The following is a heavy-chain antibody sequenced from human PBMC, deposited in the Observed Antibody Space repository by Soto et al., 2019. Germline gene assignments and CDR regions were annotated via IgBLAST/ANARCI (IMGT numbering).Heavy chain of an antibody. Sequence: KTSETLSLTCTVSGDSINSDGHSWSWLRQPPGEALEWIGCIYQTGTTHYNPSLRSRLSISAVRTKNQFSLPHSSLTAAETAVYYCASAVFCAGRSCFLNWLDPWGQGILVTVSS. CDR1: GDSINSDGHS. CDR3: ASAVFCAGRSCFLNWLDP. CDR2: IYQTGTT. J-gene: IGHJ5*02. V-gene: IGHV4-30-2*01. D-gene: IGHD2-21*01.